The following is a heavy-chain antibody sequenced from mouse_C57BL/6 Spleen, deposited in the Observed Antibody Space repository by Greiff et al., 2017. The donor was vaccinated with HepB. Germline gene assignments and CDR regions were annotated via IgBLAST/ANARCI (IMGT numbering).Heavy chain of an antibody. Sequence: DVMLVESGGDLVKPGGSLKLSCAASGFTFSSYGMSWVRQTPDKRLEWVATISSGGSYTYFPDSVKGRFTISRDNAKNTLYLQMSSLKSEDTAMYYCARTLFITTVVAKGYFDVWGTGTTVTVSS. D-gene: IGHD1-1*01. CDR1: GFTFSSYG. CDR2: ISSGGSYT. J-gene: IGHJ1*03. CDR3: ARTLFITTVVAKGYFDV. V-gene: IGHV5-6*02.